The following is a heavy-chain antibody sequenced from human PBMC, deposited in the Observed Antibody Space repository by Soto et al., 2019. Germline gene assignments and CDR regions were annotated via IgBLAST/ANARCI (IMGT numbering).Heavy chain of an antibody. J-gene: IGHJ4*02. CDR2: VSGSGGMT. CDR1: GFTFSTYA. D-gene: IGHD3-10*01. CDR3: AYLAWFGDPVPPFAG. Sequence: EVQLLQSGGGLVQPGGSLRLSCAASGFTFSTYAMSWVRQPPGKGLEWVSGVSGSGGMTNHADSVKGRFTVSRDNSKTALYLQMDGQRDEVTAVSYCAYLAWFGDPVPPFAGWGQGTVVTVSS. V-gene: IGHV3-23*01.